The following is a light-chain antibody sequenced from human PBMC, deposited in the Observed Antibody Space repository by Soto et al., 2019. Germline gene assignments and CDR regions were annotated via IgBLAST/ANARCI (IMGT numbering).Light chain of an antibody. V-gene: IGKV2-40*01. CDR2: TLS. CDR1: QSLYDREDGNTY. Sequence: EMVLTQTPLSLPVTPGEPAAISCRSSQSLYDREDGNTYLDWYLQRPGQAPQLLIYTLSNRASGVPERFSGSGSGTDFTLKISRLETEDIGVYYCMLRIEFPYTFGQGTKLEI. CDR3: MLRIEFPYT. J-gene: IGKJ2*01.